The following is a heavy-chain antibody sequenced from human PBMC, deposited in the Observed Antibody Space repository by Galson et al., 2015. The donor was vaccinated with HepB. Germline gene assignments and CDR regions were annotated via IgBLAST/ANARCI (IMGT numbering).Heavy chain of an antibody. Sequence: SLRLPCAASGFTFSSYDMHWVRQVTGEGLEWASAIGTGGDAYYPGSVKGRFTISRENAKNSLYLQMNSLRAGDTAVYYCARGAYGSKFNYYYGMDVWGQGTTVTVPS. J-gene: IGHJ6*02. CDR1: GFTFSSYD. V-gene: IGHV3-13*01. CDR3: ARGAYGSKFNYYYGMDV. D-gene: IGHD4-23*01. CDR2: IGTGGDA.